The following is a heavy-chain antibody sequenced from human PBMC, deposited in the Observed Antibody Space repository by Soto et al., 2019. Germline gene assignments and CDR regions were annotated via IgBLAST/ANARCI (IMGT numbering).Heavy chain of an antibody. CDR1: GVSISSYY. CDR2: IYYSGST. CDR3: ARVAKTTVSDHGAFDI. V-gene: IGHV4-59*01. Sequence: SETLSLTCTVSGVSISSYYWSWIRQPPGKGLEWIGYIYYSGSTNYNPSLKSRVTISVDTSKNQFSLKLSSVTAADTAVYYCARVAKTTVSDHGAFDIWGQGTMVTVSS. D-gene: IGHD4-17*01. J-gene: IGHJ3*02.